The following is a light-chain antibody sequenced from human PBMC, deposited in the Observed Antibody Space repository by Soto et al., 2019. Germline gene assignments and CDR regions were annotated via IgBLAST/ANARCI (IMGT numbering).Light chain of an antibody. CDR1: SSNIGAGYD. CDR3: QSYDSRLSGSVV. Sequence: SVLTQPPSVSGAPGQRVTISCTGSSSNIGAGYDVHWYQQLPGTAPKLFIYGNTNRPSGVPDRFSASRSDTSGSLAITGLQAEDEADYYCQSYDSRLSGSVVFGGGTKLTVL. CDR2: GNT. J-gene: IGLJ2*01. V-gene: IGLV1-40*01.